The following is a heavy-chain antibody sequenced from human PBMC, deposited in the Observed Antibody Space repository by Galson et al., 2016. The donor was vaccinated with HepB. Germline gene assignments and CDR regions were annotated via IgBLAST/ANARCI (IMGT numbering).Heavy chain of an antibody. CDR1: EFTFSSYA. J-gene: IGHJ4*02. V-gene: IGHV3-30-3*01. CDR3: ARKGRLIAAAGYFDY. D-gene: IGHD6-13*01. Sequence: SLRLSCAASEFTFSSYAMHWVRQAPGKGLEWVAVMSYDGSQKYYADSVKGRFPISRDKSKNTLYLQMDSLRAEDTAVYYCARKGRLIAAAGYFDYWGQGTLVTVSS. CDR2: MSYDGSQK.